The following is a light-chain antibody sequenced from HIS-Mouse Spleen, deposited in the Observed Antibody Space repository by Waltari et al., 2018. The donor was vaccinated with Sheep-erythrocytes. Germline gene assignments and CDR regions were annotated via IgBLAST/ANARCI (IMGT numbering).Light chain of an antibody. V-gene: IGLV2-11*01. CDR3: CSYAGSYNHV. J-gene: IGLJ1*01. Sequence: QSALTQPRSVSGSPGQSVTISCTGTSSDVGGYNYVSWDQPHPGKAPKLIVYDVSKRPSVLPVLFMGSKTGNQASVTISGLQAEDEADYYCCSYAGSYNHVFATETKVTVL. CDR1: SSDVGGYNY. CDR2: DVS.